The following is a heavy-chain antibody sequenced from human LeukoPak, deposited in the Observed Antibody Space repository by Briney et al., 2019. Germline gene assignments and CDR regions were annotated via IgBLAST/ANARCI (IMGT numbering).Heavy chain of an antibody. Sequence: SETLSLTCTVSGYSISSGYYWAWIRQPPGKGLEWIGSIYYSGSTYYNPSLKSRVTISVDTSKNQFSLKLSSVTAADTAVYYCAREHCSGGSCYSIYYYYYMDVWGKGTTVTISS. CDR1: GYSISSGYY. D-gene: IGHD2-15*01. J-gene: IGHJ6*03. V-gene: IGHV4-38-2*02. CDR2: IYYSGST. CDR3: AREHCSGGSCYSIYYYYYMDV.